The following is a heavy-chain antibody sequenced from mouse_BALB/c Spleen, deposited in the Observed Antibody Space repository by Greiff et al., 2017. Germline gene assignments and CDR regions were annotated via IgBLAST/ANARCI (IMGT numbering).Heavy chain of an antibody. Sequence: EVKLMESGGGLVKPGGSLKLSCAASGFTFSDYYMYWVRQTPEKRLEWVATISDGGSYTYYPDSVKGRFTISRDNAKNNLYLQMSSLKSEDTAMYCCARGGLRRRNAMDYWGQGTSVTVSS. V-gene: IGHV5-4*02. CDR2: ISDGGSYT. D-gene: IGHD2-4*01. J-gene: IGHJ4*01. CDR1: GFTFSDYY. CDR3: ARGGLRRRNAMDY.